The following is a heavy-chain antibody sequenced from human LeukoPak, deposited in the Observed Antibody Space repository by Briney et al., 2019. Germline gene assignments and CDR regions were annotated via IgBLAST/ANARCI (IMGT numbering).Heavy chain of an antibody. CDR2: FILRFGTT. CDR3: AGQHCAGGTCYDDRGFFDF. Sequence: SVTVSYKASAYTFTHHYIHWVRQAPGQGLEWMGGFILRFGTTFYAQKFQGRVTLVADKSTNAAFMEVSSLTSDDTAVYYCAGQHCAGGTCYDDRGFFDFWGQGTLVTVSS. V-gene: IGHV1-69*06. CDR1: AYTFTHHY. D-gene: IGHD2-15*01. J-gene: IGHJ4*02.